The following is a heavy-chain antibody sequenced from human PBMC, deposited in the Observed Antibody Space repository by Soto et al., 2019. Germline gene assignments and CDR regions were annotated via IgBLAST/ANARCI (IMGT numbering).Heavy chain of an antibody. CDR2: IYYSGST. D-gene: IGHD6-19*01. CDR1: GGSISSSSYY. Sequence: QLQLQESGPGLVKPSETLSLTCTVSGGSISSSSYYWGWIRQPPGKGLEWIGSIYYSGSTYYNPSLKSRVTISVDKSKNQFSLKVSSVTAADTAVYYCARLGPGAMAATFDYWGQGTLVTVSS. CDR3: ARLGPGAMAATFDY. J-gene: IGHJ4*02. V-gene: IGHV4-39*01.